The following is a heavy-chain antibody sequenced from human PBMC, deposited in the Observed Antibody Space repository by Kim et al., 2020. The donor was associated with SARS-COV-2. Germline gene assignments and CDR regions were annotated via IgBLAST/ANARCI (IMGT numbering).Heavy chain of an antibody. CDR2: INHSGST. V-gene: IGHV4-34*01. CDR1: GGSFSGYY. D-gene: IGHD4-4*01. CDR3: ARVCYSNYVDSYYYGMDV. J-gene: IGHJ6*02. Sequence: SETLSLTCAVYGGSFSGYYWSWIRQPPGKGLEWIGEINHSGSTNYNPSLKSRVTISVDTSKNQFSLKLSSVTAADTAVYYCARVCYSNYVDSYYYGMDVWGQGTTVTVSS.